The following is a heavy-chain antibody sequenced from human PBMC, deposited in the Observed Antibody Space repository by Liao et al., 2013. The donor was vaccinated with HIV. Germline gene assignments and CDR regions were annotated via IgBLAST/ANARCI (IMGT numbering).Heavy chain of an antibody. V-gene: IGHV4-61*02. CDR2: IYASGNT. D-gene: IGHD2-21*02. J-gene: IGHJ5*02. CDR1: GGSISSGSYY. CDR3: ARSLSILSWLTAIPTWFDP. Sequence: QVQLQESGPGLVKPSQTLSLTCTVSGGSISSGSYYWSWIRQPAGKGLEWIGRIYASGNTDYNPSLKSRLTMSVDTSNNQFSLRLTSVTAADTAVYYCARSLSILSWLTAIPTWFDPSG.